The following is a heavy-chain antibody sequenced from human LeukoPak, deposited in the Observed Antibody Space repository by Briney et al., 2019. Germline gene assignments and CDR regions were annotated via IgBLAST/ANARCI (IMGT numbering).Heavy chain of an antibody. J-gene: IGHJ5*02. D-gene: IGHD6-19*01. CDR3: AKDREYSSGWYP. CDR2: ISGSGGST. CDR1: GFTFSSYA. Sequence: GGSLRLSCAASGFTFSSYAMSWDRQAPGKGLEWVSAISGSGGSTYYADSVKGRFTISRDNSKNTLYLQMNSLRAEDTAVYYCAKDREYSSGWYPWGQGTLVTVSS. V-gene: IGHV3-23*01.